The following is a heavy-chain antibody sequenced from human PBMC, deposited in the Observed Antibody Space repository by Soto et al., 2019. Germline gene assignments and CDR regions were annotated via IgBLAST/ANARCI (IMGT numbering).Heavy chain of an antibody. CDR3: ARDRSGRLYYDSSGYDY. CDR1: GGTFSSYA. CDR2: IIPIFGTA. Sequence: GASVKVSCKASGGTFSSYAISWVRQAPGQGLEWMGGIIPIFGTANYAQKFQGRVTITADESTSTAYMELSSLRSEDTAVYYCARDRSGRLYYDSSGYDYWGQGTLVTVSS. J-gene: IGHJ4*02. D-gene: IGHD3-22*01. V-gene: IGHV1-69*13.